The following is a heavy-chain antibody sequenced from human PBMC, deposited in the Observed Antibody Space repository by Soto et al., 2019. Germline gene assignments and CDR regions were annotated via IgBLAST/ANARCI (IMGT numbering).Heavy chain of an antibody. CDR1: GFTFATYA. V-gene: IGHV3-30-3*01. D-gene: IGHD3-9*01. J-gene: IGHJ4*02. CDR3: ARERTTTGYPHY. CDR2: ISSDVGYK. Sequence: GGSLRLSCAASGFTFATYAMHWVRQAPDKGLEWVAFISSDVGYKYYADSVKGRFTVSRDNSKNTLFLQMDSLRAEDTAVYYCARERTTTGYPHYWGQGTLVTVYS.